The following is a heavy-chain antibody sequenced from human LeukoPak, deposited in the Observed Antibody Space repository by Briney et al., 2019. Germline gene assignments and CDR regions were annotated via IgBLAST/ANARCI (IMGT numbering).Heavy chain of an antibody. CDR2: IYPGDSDT. CDR3: ARHPPEDTAMATADY. V-gene: IGHV5-51*01. D-gene: IGHD5-18*01. Sequence: GESLQISCKGSGSIFTSYWIGWVRQMPGKGLEWMGIIYPGDSDTRYSPSFQGQVTISADKSISTAYLQWSSLKASDTAMYYCARHPPEDTAMATADYWGQGTLVTVSS. J-gene: IGHJ4*02. CDR1: GSIFTSYW.